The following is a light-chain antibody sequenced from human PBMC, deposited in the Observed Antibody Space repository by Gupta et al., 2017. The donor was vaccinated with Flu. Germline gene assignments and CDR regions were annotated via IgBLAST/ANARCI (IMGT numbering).Light chain of an antibody. Sequence: QSVLTQPPSASGTPGQRVTISCSGSSSNIGSNSVYWYQQLPVTAPKLLIYRNNQRPSGVPDRGSGSKSGTSASLAISGLLSEDEADYYCAAWDDSLSGWVFGGGTKLTVL. J-gene: IGLJ3*02. CDR1: SSNIGSNS. V-gene: IGLV1-47*01. CDR2: RNN. CDR3: AAWDDSLSGWV.